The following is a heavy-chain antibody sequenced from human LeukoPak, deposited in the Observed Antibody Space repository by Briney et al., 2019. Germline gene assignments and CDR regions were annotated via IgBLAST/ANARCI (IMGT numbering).Heavy chain of an antibody. D-gene: IGHD2-15*01. CDR3: ARHRGGSSPSVFDS. CDR1: GGSISSYY. V-gene: IGHV4-59*08. Sequence: PSETLSLTCIVSGGSISSYYWTWIRQPPGKGLEWIGYIYYNGSTNYNPSLKSRVTISVDTSKNQFSLKMSSVTAADTTLFYCARHRGGSSPSVFDSWGQGTLVTVSS. CDR2: IYYNGST. J-gene: IGHJ4*02.